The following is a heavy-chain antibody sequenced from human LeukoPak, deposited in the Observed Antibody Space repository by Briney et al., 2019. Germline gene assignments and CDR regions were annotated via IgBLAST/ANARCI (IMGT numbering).Heavy chain of an antibody. V-gene: IGHV4-34*01. Sequence: SETLSLTCAVYGGSFSGYYWSWIRQPPGKGLEWIGEINHSGSTNYNPSLKSRVTISVDTSKNQFSLKLSSVTAADTAVYYCAGGRVDIVVVVADKGDYYGMDVWGQGTTVTVSS. D-gene: IGHD2-15*01. CDR2: INHSGST. CDR3: AGGRVDIVVVVADKGDYYGMDV. J-gene: IGHJ6*02. CDR1: GGSFSGYY.